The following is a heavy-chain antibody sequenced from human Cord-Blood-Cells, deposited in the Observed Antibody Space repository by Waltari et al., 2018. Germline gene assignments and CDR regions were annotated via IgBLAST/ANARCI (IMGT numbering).Heavy chain of an antibody. D-gene: IGHD4-4*01. CDR1: GGSFSGYY. CDR3: ARTLDDSNYYYYGMDV. V-gene: IGHV4-34*01. CDR2: INHSGST. J-gene: IGHJ6*02. Sequence: QVQLKQWGEGLLKPSDTLTLTGAVYGGSFSGYYWCWIRQPPGKGLEWIGEINHSGSTNYNPSLKSRVTISVDTSKNQFSLKLSSVTAADTAVYYCARTLDDSNYYYYGMDVWGQGP.